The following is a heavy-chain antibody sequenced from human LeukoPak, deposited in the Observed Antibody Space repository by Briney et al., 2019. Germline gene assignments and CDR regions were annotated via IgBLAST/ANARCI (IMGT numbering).Heavy chain of an antibody. CDR1: GYTFTGYY. J-gene: IGHJ4*02. CDR2: INPNSGGT. D-gene: IGHD3-10*01. V-gene: IGHV1-2*02. CDR3: ARVYRRFGESIGY. Sequence: ASVKVSCKASGYTFTGYYMHWVRQAPGQGLEWMGWINPNSGGTNYAQKFQGRVTMTRDTSISTAYMELSRLRSDDTAVYYCARVYRRFGESIGYWGQGTLVTVSS.